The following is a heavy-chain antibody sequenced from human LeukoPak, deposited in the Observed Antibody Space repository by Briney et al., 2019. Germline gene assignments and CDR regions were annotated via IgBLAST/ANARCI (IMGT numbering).Heavy chain of an antibody. CDR3: AGAEYDSSGYYWHDAFDI. Sequence: GSSVKVSCKASGGTFSSYAISWVRQAPGQGLEWMGGIIPIFGTANYAQKFQGRVTITADESTSTAYMELSSLRSEDTAVYYCAGAEYDSSGYYWHDAFDIWGQGTMVTVSS. D-gene: IGHD3-22*01. CDR1: GGTFSSYA. V-gene: IGHV1-69*01. CDR2: IIPIFGTA. J-gene: IGHJ3*02.